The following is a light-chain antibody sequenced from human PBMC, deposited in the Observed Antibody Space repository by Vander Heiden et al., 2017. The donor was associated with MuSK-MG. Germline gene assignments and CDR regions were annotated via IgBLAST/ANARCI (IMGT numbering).Light chain of an antibody. J-gene: IGLJ1*01. Sequence: QSALTQPAYVSGSPGQSINISCTGTSSDVGGHNYVSCDQQPTANAPKLMIYEVSKSPAGVSNRFSGSESGNTASLTISGLKAEDEADYYCSSYTSSSSYVFGTGTKVTVL. CDR1: SSDVGGHNY. V-gene: IGLV2-14*01. CDR3: SSYTSSSSYV. CDR2: EVS.